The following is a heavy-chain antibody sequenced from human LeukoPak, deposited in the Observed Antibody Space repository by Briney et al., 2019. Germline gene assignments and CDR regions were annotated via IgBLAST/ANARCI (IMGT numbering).Heavy chain of an antibody. CDR2: INPNTGAT. CDR1: GYTLTGYY. CDR3: ARDRVGSGWPRPYFFEV. V-gene: IGHV1-2*02. J-gene: IGHJ1*01. D-gene: IGHD6-19*01. Sequence: ASVKVSCKASGYTLTGYYLHWVRQAPGQGLEWMGWINPNTGATHSAQKFQGRITMARDSSISTTYMDLSRRRSDDTAGYYCARDRVGSGWPRPYFFEVWGQGTLVTVSS.